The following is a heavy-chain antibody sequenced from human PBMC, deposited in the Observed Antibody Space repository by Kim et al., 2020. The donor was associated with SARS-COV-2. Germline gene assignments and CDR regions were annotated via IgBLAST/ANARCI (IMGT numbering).Heavy chain of an antibody. V-gene: IGHV3-23*01. CDR3: AKGTGYYDILTGYFGGDAFDI. J-gene: IGHJ3*02. CDR2: ISGSGGST. Sequence: GGSLRLSCAASGFTFSSYAMSWVRQAPGKGLEWVSAISGSGGSTYYADSVKGRFTISRDNSKNTLYLQMNSLRAEDTAVYYCAKGTGYYDILTGYFGGDAFDIWGQGTMVTVSS. CDR1: GFTFSSYA. D-gene: IGHD3-9*01.